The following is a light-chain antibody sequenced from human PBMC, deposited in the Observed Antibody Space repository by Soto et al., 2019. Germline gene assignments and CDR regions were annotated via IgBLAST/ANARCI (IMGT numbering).Light chain of an antibody. CDR3: QQFRNWPWT. CDR2: GAS. V-gene: IGKV3D-15*01. Sequence: EIVLTQSPATLSLSPGETATLSCRASQSVSGYIGWYQQKPGQAPRLLIHGASTRATGVPARISGSGSGTEFTLTISSLQSEDFAVYYCQQFRNWPWTFGQGTKVDIK. J-gene: IGKJ1*01. CDR1: QSVSGY.